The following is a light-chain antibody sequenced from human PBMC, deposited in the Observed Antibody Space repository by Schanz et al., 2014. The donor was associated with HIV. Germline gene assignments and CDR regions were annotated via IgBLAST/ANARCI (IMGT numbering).Light chain of an antibody. J-gene: IGLJ2*01. CDR3: QSYDSSLSGNVV. Sequence: QSVLTQPPSVSGAPGQRVTISCTGNSSNIGAGYDVHWYQHLPGAAPKLLIFGNSNRPSGVPDRFSVSRSGDSASLAITGLQAEDEADYYCQSYDSSLSGNVVFGGGTQLTVL. CDR1: SSNIGAGYD. V-gene: IGLV1-40*01. CDR2: GNS.